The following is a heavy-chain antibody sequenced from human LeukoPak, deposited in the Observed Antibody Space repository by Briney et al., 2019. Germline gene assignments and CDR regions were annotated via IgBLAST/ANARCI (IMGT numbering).Heavy chain of an antibody. CDR1: GGSISSGSYY. CDR2: IYTSGST. CDR3: ARGQWELPCDY. V-gene: IGHV4-61*02. D-gene: IGHD1-26*01. Sequence: PSQTLSLTCTASGGSISSGSYYWSWIRQPAGKGLEWIGRIYTSGSTNYNPSLKSRVTISVGTSKNQFSLKLSSVTAADTAVYYCARGQWELPCDYWGQGTLVTVSS. J-gene: IGHJ4*02.